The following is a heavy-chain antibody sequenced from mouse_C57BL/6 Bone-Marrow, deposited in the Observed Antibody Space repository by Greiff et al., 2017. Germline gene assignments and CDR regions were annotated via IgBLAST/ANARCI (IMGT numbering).Heavy chain of an antibody. CDR3: ARPITTVVGGAMDY. J-gene: IGHJ4*01. V-gene: IGHV5-9*01. Sequence: EVQGVESGGGLVKPGGSLKLSCAASGFTFSSYTMSWVRQTPEKRLEWVATISGGGGNTYYPDSVKGRFTISRGNAKKTLYLLRSILRSDDTALYYFARPITTVVGGAMDYWGQGTSVTVSS. CDR2: ISGGGGNT. D-gene: IGHD1-1*01. CDR1: GFTFSSYT.